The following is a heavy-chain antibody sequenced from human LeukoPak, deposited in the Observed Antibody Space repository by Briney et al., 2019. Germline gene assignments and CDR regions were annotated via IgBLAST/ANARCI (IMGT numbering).Heavy chain of an antibody. CDR2: ISSSSSYI. J-gene: IGHJ4*02. CDR1: GFTFSSYS. Sequence: GGSLRLSCVASGFTFSSYSMNWVRQAPGKELEWVSSISSSSSYIYYADSVKGRFTISRDNAKNSLYLQMNSLRAEDTAVYYCARARGTSGWLPDFGYWGQGTLVTVSS. V-gene: IGHV3-21*01. CDR3: ARARGTSGWLPDFGY. D-gene: IGHD6-19*01.